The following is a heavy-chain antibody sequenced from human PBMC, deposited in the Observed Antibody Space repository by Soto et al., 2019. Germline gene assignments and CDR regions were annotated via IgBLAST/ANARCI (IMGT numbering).Heavy chain of an antibody. V-gene: IGHV4-59*03. CDR2: IYYSGST. Sequence: QVQLQESGPGLVKPSETLSLTCTVSGGSISSYYWNWIRQSPGKGLEWIGFIYYSGSTNYNPSLKGRVTISVYTSKDQFSLELNSVTAADTAVYYCAAYIWGNAFDIWGQGTMVTVSS. J-gene: IGHJ3*02. CDR3: AAYIWGNAFDI. CDR1: GGSISSYY. D-gene: IGHD3-16*01.